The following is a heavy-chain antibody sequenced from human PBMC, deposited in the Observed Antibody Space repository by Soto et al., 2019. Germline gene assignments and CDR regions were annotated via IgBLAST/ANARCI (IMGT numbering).Heavy chain of an antibody. D-gene: IGHD4-17*01. Sequence: SETLSLTCPVSGGSISSSSYYWGWIRQPPGKGLEWIGSIYYSGSTYYNPSLKSRVTISVDTSKNQFSLKLSSVTAADTAVYYCASLTTVTLFFGVWGQGTTVTVSS. CDR3: ASLTTVTLFFGV. CDR1: GGSISSSSYY. J-gene: IGHJ6*02. CDR2: IYYSGST. V-gene: IGHV4-39*01.